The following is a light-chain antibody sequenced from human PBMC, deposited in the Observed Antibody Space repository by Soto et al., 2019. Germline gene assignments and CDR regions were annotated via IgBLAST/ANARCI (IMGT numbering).Light chain of an antibody. J-gene: IGKJ5*01. CDR3: QQYNNWPIT. CDR1: QSVSSN. Sequence: EIVMTQSPANLSVSPGERATLSCRASQSVSSNLAWYQQKPGQAPRLLIYGASTRATGIPVRFSGSGSGTEFTLTISSLQSEDFAVYYCQQYNNWPITFGQGTRLEIK. V-gene: IGKV3-15*01. CDR2: GAS.